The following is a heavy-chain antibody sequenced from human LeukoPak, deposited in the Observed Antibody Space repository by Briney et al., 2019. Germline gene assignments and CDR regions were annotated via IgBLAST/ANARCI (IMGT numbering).Heavy chain of an antibody. J-gene: IGHJ4*02. CDR1: GYTFTSYG. D-gene: IGHD1-26*01. CDR3: ALISNTLYSGSYYGKFDY. CDR2: ISAYNGNT. Sequence: ASVKVSCKASGYTFTSYGISWVRQAPGQGLEWMGWISAYNGNTNYAQKLQGRVTMTTDTSTSTAYIELRSLRSDDTAVYYCALISNTLYSGSYYGKFDYWGQGTLVTVSS. V-gene: IGHV1-18*01.